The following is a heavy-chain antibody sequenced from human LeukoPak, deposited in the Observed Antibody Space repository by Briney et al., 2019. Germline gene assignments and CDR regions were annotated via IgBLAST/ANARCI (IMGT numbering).Heavy chain of an antibody. CDR1: GFTFSTYG. Sequence: GGSLRLSCAASGFTFSTYGMHWVRQAPGKGLEWVAVISYDGSNKYYADSVKGRFTISRGNSKNTLYLQMNSLRAEDTAVYYCAKDQTVIAAPDGLDYWGQGTLVTVFS. D-gene: IGHD6-13*01. CDR3: AKDQTVIAAPDGLDY. J-gene: IGHJ4*02. V-gene: IGHV3-30*18. CDR2: ISYDGSNK.